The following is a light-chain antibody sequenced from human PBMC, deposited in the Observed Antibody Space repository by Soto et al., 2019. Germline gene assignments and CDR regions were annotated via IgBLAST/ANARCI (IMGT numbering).Light chain of an antibody. CDR2: AAS. CDR1: EFLSSSY. J-gene: IGKJ2*01. Sequence: EIVLTQSPGTLSLSPGERATLSCRASEFLSSSYLVWYQQKPGQAPRLLIYAASRSATGIPDRFSGSGSATDYTLTTNTLEPEDFAVYYCQQQGTFGQGTKLEIK. V-gene: IGKV3-20*01. CDR3: QQQGT.